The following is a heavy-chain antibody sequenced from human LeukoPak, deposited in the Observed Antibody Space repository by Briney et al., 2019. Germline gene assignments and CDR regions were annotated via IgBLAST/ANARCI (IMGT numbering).Heavy chain of an antibody. Sequence: GGSLRLSCKASGFTVSNNYMNWVRQAPGKGLEWVALIYIVGTTNYADSVKGRFTISRDNSKNTLYLQMTNVRVEDTAVYYCARDPPGIAASVSGGWGQGTLVTVSS. V-gene: IGHV3-53*01. CDR2: IYIVGTT. CDR1: GFTVSNNY. CDR3: ARDPPGIAASVSGG. D-gene: IGHD6-13*01. J-gene: IGHJ4*02.